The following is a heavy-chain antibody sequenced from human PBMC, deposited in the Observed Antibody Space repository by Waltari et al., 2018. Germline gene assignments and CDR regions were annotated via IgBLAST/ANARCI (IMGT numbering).Heavy chain of an antibody. J-gene: IGHJ4*02. CDR3: ARPLYYYDSSGFYFDY. V-gene: IGHV1-46*01. CDR2: INPSGGST. Sequence: QVQLVQSGAEVKKPGASVTVSCKASGYTFTSRHRHWVRQAPGQGPAWMGIINPSGGSTSYAQKFKGRVTMTRDTSTSTVYMELSSLRSEDTAVYYCARPLYYYDSSGFYFDYWGQGTLVTVSS. CDR1: GYTFTSRH. D-gene: IGHD3-22*01.